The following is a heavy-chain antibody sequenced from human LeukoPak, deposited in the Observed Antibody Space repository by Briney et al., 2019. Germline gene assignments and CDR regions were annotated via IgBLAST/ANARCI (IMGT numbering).Heavy chain of an antibody. CDR1: GFTFSSYG. CDR3: AKSAGYCSSTSCYTGSDAFDI. CDR2: IWYGGSNK. Sequence: GGSLRLSCAASGFTFSSYGMHWVRQAPGKGLEWVAVIWYGGSNKYYADSVKGRFTISRDNSKNTLYLQMNSLRAEDTAVYYCAKSAGYCSSTSCYTGSDAFDIWGQGTMVTVSS. D-gene: IGHD2-2*02. V-gene: IGHV3-30*02. J-gene: IGHJ3*02.